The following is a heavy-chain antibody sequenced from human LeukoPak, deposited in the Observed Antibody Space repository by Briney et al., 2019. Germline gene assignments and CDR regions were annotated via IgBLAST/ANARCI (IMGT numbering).Heavy chain of an antibody. Sequence: VASVKVSCKASGYTFTSYGISWVRQAPGQGLEWMGWISAYNGNANYAQKPQGRVIMTTDTSTSTAYMELRSLRSDDTAVYYCARGSNYGIVGAFDIWGQGTMVTVSS. J-gene: IGHJ3*02. D-gene: IGHD3-16*01. CDR2: ISAYNGNA. V-gene: IGHV1-18*01. CDR3: ARGSNYGIVGAFDI. CDR1: GYTFTSYG.